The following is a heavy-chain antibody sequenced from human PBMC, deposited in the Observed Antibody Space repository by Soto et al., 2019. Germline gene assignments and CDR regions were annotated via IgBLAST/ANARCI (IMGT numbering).Heavy chain of an antibody. CDR1: GFTFSSRW. CDR3: ATDRSYSFDQ. J-gene: IGHJ4*02. D-gene: IGHD3-10*01. CDR2: INADGSST. Sequence: PGGSLRLSCAASGFTFSSRWMHWVRQAPGKGLVWLSRINADGSSTTYADSVKGRFTISRDNAKKTVHVQMDSLRAEDTAVYYCATDRSYSFDQWGQGALVTLL. V-gene: IGHV3-74*01.